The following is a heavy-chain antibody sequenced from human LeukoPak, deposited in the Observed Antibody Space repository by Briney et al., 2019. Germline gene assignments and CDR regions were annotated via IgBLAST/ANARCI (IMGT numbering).Heavy chain of an antibody. CDR2: IYTSGST. J-gene: IGHJ5*02. CDR3: AREGGTTIFGVAKYNWFDP. CDR1: GGSISSGSYY. Sequence: PSQTLSLTXTVSGGSISSGSYYWSWIRQPAGKGLEWIVRIYTSGSTNYNPSLKSRVTISVDTSKNQFSLKLSSVTAADTAVYYCAREGGTTIFGVAKYNWFDPWGQGTLVTVSS. V-gene: IGHV4-61*02. D-gene: IGHD3-3*01.